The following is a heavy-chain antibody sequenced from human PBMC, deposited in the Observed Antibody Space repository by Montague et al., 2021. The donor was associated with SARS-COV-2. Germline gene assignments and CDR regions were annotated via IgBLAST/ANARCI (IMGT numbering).Heavy chain of an antibody. V-gene: IGHV6-1*01. J-gene: IGHJ4*02. Sequence: CAISGDSVSSNRATWHWIRQSSSRGLAWLGRTYYRSRWSNDYAVSVRSRIIINPDTSTNQFSLQLSSVTAEDTAVYFCARERWAVGVSFDYWGQGTLVTVSS. D-gene: IGHD1-26*01. CDR2: TYYRSRWSN. CDR3: ARERWAVGVSFDY. CDR1: GDSVSSNRAT.